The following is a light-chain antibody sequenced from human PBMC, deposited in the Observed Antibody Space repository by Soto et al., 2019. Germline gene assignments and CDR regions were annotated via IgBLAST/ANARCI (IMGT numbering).Light chain of an antibody. CDR1: QSIDTW. Sequence: DIPMTQSPSTLSASVGDRVSITCRASQSIDTWLAWYQQKPGKAPKLLVYDASSLESGVPSRFSGSGSGTEFTLTINNLQPDDMATYYCQDYNSYSPSTLGQGPSCRSN. CDR2: DAS. CDR3: QDYNSYSPST. J-gene: IGKJ2*01. V-gene: IGKV1-5*01.